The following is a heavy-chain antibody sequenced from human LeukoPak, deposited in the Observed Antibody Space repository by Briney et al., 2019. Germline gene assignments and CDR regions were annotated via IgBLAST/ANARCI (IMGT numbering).Heavy chain of an antibody. Sequence: ASVKVSCKASGYTFTSYYMHWVRQAPGQGLEWVGIINPSGGSTSYAQKFQGRVTITRNTSISTAYMQLSSLRSEDTAVYYCETAVVTAACSYYYYYYIDVWGKGTTVTVSS. J-gene: IGHJ6*03. V-gene: IGHV1-46*01. CDR2: INPSGGST. D-gene: IGHD2-2*01. CDR3: ETAVVTAACSYYYYYYIDV. CDR1: GYTFTSYY.